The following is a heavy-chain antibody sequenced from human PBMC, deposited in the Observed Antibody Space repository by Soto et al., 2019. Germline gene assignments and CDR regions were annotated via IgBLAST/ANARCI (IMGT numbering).Heavy chain of an antibody. V-gene: IGHV1-18*01. CDR1: GYTFTSYG. Sequence: QVQLVQSGAEVKKPGASVKVSCKASGYTFTSYGISWVRQAPGQGLEWMGWTSAYNGNTNYAQKLQRRVTMTTDTSTSTAYMELRSLRSDDTAVYYCARDLDSSGLGYYYYGMDVWGQVTTVTVSS. CDR3: ARDLDSSGLGYYYYGMDV. D-gene: IGHD6-19*01. J-gene: IGHJ6*02. CDR2: TSAYNGNT.